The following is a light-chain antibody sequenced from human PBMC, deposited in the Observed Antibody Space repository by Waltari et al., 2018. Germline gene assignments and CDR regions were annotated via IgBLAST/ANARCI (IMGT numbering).Light chain of an antibody. CDR1: QTISSN. Sequence: ETVMTPSPATLSVSPGETATLSCRASQTISSNLAWYQQKPGQAPRLLIHGASTRAIGIPDRFSGSGSGTQFTLTISSLQSEDFAVYYCQQYNNWPPWTFGQGTKVEIK. J-gene: IGKJ1*01. CDR3: QQYNNWPPWT. CDR2: GAS. V-gene: IGKV3-15*01.